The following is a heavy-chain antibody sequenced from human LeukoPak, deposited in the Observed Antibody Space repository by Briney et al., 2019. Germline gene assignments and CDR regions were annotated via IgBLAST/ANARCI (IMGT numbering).Heavy chain of an antibody. Sequence: PGGSLRLSCAASGFTFSTYGMHWVRQAPGKGLEWVADIRPDGSIKYYVDSVKGRFTISRDNVKDTLYLQMNSLRVEDTAVYYCARAVVPFDYWGQGALVTVSS. J-gene: IGHJ4*02. V-gene: IGHV3-33*01. CDR2: IRPDGSIK. CDR1: GFTFSTYG. CDR3: ARAVVPFDY. D-gene: IGHD2-21*01.